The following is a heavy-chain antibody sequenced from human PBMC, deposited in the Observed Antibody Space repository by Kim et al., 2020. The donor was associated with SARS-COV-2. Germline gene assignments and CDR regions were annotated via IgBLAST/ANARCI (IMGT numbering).Heavy chain of an antibody. CDR1: GGSISSYY. D-gene: IGHD1-26*01. CDR2: IFNSGRT. CDR3: ARASSYYVIDY. Sequence: SETLSLTCTVSGGSISSYYWSWVRQPPGKGLEWIGYIFNSGRTNYNPSFTSRLTISVDTSKNQFSLKLSSVTAADTAMYFCARASSYYVIDYWGQGTLVTVSS. J-gene: IGHJ4*02. V-gene: IGHV4-59*13.